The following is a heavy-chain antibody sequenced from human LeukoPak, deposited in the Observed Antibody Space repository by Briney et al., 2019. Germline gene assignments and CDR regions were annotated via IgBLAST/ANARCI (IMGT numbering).Heavy chain of an antibody. V-gene: IGHV4-34*01. CDR2: INHSGST. Sequence: SETLSLTCAVYVGSFSGYYWSCIRQPPGKGLEWIGEINHSGSTNYNPSLKSRVTISVDTSKNQFSLKLRSVTAADTDVYYCARVYQAGXGXXXXXYXAXYWGXXTLVTVS. J-gene: IGHJ4*01. CDR3: ARVYQAGXGXXXXXYXAXY. D-gene: IGHD2-2*01. CDR1: VGSFSGYY.